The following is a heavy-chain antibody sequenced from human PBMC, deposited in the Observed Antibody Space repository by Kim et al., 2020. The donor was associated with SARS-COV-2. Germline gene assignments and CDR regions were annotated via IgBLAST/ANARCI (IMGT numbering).Heavy chain of an antibody. J-gene: IGHJ3*02. D-gene: IGHD3-10*01. CDR3: AKAQLLWFGEFRAFDI. Sequence: SLKGRFTITRANSKNTLYLQRTSLRAEDTAVYYCAKAQLLWFGEFRAFDIWGQGTMVTVSS. V-gene: IGHV3-23*01.